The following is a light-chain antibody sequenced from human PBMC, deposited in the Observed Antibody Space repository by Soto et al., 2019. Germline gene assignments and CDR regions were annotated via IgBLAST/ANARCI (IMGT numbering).Light chain of an antibody. CDR1: SSNIGNNY. Sequence: QSVLTQPPSVSAAPGQKVTISCSGSSSNIGNNYVSWYQQLPGTAPKLLIYDNNKRPSGIPDRFSGSKSGTSATLGITGLQTGDEVDYYCGTWDSSLSAGYVFGTGTKVTVL. V-gene: IGLV1-51*01. J-gene: IGLJ1*01. CDR2: DNN. CDR3: GTWDSSLSAGYV.